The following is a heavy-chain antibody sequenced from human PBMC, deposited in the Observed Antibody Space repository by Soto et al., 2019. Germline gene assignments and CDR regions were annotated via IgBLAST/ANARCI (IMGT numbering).Heavy chain of an antibody. CDR1: GFTFSSYA. Sequence: PGGSLRLSCAASGFTFSSYAMHWVRQAPGKGLEWVAVISYDGSNKYYADSVKGRFTISRDNSKNTLYLQMNSLRAEDTAVYYCAREGRPVLRFLESLLSDAFDIWGQWTMVTVS. CDR3: AREGRPVLRFLESLLSDAFDI. J-gene: IGHJ3*02. CDR2: ISYDGSNK. D-gene: IGHD3-3*01. V-gene: IGHV3-30-3*01.